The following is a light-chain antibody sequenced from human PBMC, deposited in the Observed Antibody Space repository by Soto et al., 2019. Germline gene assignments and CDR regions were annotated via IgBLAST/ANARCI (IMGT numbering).Light chain of an antibody. CDR2: AVS. CDR3: SSYTSSTTPVL. CDR1: SSDVGNYNY. V-gene: IGLV2-14*03. Sequence: QSALTQPASVSGSPGQSITISCTGTSSDVGNYNYVSWYQQHPGKAPKLIIYAVSDRPSGVSNRFSGSKSGNTASLTISGLQAEDEADYYCSSYTSSTTPVLFGGGTKLTVL. J-gene: IGLJ2*01.